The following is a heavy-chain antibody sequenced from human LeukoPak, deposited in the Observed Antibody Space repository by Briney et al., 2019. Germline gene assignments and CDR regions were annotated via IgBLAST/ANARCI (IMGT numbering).Heavy chain of an antibody. CDR2: IYYIGST. V-gene: IGHV4-59*08. CDR1: GGSISNNF. CDR3: ARRVGDYGIWWFDP. Sequence: SETLSLTCTVSGGSISNNFWSWIRQPPGKGLEWIGYIYYIGSTNYDPSLKSRVTISVDTSKNHFSLQLSSVTAADTAVYYCARRVGDYGIWWFDPWGQGTLVTVSS. D-gene: IGHD4-17*01. J-gene: IGHJ5*02.